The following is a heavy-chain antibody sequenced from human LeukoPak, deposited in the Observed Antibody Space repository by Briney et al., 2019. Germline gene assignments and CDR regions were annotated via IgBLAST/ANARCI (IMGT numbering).Heavy chain of an antibody. J-gene: IGHJ4*02. CDR2: ITAGGSFK. CDR1: GFTFSNSA. D-gene: IGHD3-9*01. V-gene: IGHV3-21*01. Sequence: PGGSLRLSCAASGFTFSNSAMNSVRQAPGNGLDWVSSITAGGSFKYYADSVEGRFTISRDNAKNSLYLQMSSLTPEDTAVYYCARNYDVLTGYPYYFDHWGQGALVTVSS. CDR3: ARNYDVLTGYPYYFDH.